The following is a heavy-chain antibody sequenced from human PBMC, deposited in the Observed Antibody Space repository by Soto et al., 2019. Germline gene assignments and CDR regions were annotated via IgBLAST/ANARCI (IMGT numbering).Heavy chain of an antibody. V-gene: IGHV1-3*01. J-gene: IGHJ4*02. CDR3: ARDSLGNVDF. D-gene: IGHD3-16*02. CDR2: IDAGNGNT. Sequence: GASVKVSCKASGYTLTSYDINWVRQATGQGLEWMGWIDAGNGNTRYSQNFQGRVTITRDTSASTAYMEVSSLRSDDTAVYYCARDSLGNVDFWGQGTLVTVSS. CDR1: GYTLTSYD.